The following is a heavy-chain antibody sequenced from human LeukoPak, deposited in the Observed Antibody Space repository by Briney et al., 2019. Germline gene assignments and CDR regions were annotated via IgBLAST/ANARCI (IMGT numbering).Heavy chain of an antibody. CDR2: IYPGDSDT. D-gene: IGHD3-3*01. J-gene: IGHJ6*03. CDR3: ARQAYYDFWSGSLTSPGYYMDV. Sequence: KAGESLKISCKGSGYSFTSYWIGWVRQMPGKGLEWMGIIYPGDSDTRYSPSFQGQVTISADKSISTAYLQWSSLKASDTAMYYCARQAYYDFWSGSLTSPGYYMDVWGKGTTVTVSS. V-gene: IGHV5-51*01. CDR1: GYSFTSYW.